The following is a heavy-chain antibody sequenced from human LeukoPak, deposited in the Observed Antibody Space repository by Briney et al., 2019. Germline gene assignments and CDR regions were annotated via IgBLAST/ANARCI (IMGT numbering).Heavy chain of an antibody. Sequence: SGGSLRLSCAASGFTFTNFAMTWVRQAPGKGLEWVSTISSSGGSTYYADSVKGRFTISRDNPKNTLYLQMNSLIAEDTAVYYCAKGGIAVTGRYYFDCWGQGTPVTVSS. CDR1: GFTFTNFA. CDR3: AKGGIAVTGRYYFDC. V-gene: IGHV3-23*01. D-gene: IGHD6-19*01. CDR2: ISSSGGST. J-gene: IGHJ4*02.